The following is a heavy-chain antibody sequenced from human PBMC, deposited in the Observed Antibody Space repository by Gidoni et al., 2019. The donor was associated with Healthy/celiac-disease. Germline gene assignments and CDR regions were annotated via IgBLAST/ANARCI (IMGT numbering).Heavy chain of an antibody. V-gene: IGHV3-30*04. CDR3: ARELGYCSSTSCPPEYYYYYYGMDV. CDR1: GFTFSSYA. CDR2: ISYDGSNK. D-gene: IGHD2-2*01. J-gene: IGHJ6*02. Sequence: QVQLVESGGGVVQPGRSLRLSCAASGFTFSSYAMHWVRQAPGKGLEWVAVISYDGSNKYYADSVKGRFTISRDNSKNTLYLQMNSLRAEDTAVYYCARELGYCSSTSCPPEYYYYYYGMDVWGQGTTVTVSS.